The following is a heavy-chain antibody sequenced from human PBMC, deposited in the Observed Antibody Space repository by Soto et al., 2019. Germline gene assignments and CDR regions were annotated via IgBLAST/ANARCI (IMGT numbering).Heavy chain of an antibody. J-gene: IGHJ4*02. CDR1: GGSISSSSYY. Sequence: PSETLSLTCTVSGGSISSSSYYWGWILQTPGKGLEWIGSIYYSGTTNYNPSLKSRVSISVDTSKIQFSLRLSSVTAVDTAIYYCARLRGYCTGGSCYHFDCWGQGTLVTVS. CDR3: ARLRGYCTGGSCYHFDC. CDR2: IYYSGTT. V-gene: IGHV4-39*01. D-gene: IGHD2-15*01.